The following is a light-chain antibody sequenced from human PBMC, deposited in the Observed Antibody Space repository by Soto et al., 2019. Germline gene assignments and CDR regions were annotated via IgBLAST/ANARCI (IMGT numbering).Light chain of an antibody. CDR1: QSISSN. J-gene: IGKJ2*01. CDR3: QQYYNWYT. V-gene: IGKV3-15*01. Sequence: EIMMTQSPATLSVSPGDRATFSCRASQSISSNLAWYQQKPGQAPRLLIYGASTRATGIPARFSGSGSGTEFTITISRVQSEDFAVYCCQQYYNWYTFGKGTKLESK. CDR2: GAS.